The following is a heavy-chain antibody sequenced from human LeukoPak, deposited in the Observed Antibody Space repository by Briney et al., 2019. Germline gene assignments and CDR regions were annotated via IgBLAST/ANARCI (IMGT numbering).Heavy chain of an antibody. V-gene: IGHV1-69*06. J-gene: IGHJ4*02. Sequence: SVKVSCKASGGTFSSYAISWVRQAPGQGLEWMGGNIPIFGTANYAQKFQGRVTITADKSTSTAYMELSSLRSEDTAVYYCASPRAGSYYYFDYWGQGTLVTVSS. CDR2: NIPIFGTA. CDR1: GGTFSSYA. CDR3: ASPRAGSYYYFDY. D-gene: IGHD3-10*01.